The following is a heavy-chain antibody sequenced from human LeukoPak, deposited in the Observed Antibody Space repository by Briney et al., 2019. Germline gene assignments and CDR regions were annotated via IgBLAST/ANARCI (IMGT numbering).Heavy chain of an antibody. CDR2: ISYDGNTE. J-gene: IGHJ4*02. V-gene: IGHV3-30*18. CDR1: GFAFSGYG. Sequence: GGSLRLSCAASGFAFSGYGMHWVRQAPGKGLEWVAVISYDGNTEYYADSVKGRFTISRDNSKNTLYLQMSGLRVEDTAVYYCAETTTVTAYDYWGQGTLVTVSS. D-gene: IGHD4-17*01. CDR3: AETTTVTAYDY.